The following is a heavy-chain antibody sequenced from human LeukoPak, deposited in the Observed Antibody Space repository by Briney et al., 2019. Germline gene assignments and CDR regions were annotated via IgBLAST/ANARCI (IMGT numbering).Heavy chain of an antibody. Sequence: GASVKVSCKASGYASTNYHLHWVRQAPGQGLEWMGIINPSGGSTSYAQKFQDRVTMTRETSTSTVYMELNSLSSDDTAVYYCARATWYGGNPSGAFDIWGQGAMVTVSS. CDR1: GYASTNYH. J-gene: IGHJ3*02. V-gene: IGHV1-46*01. D-gene: IGHD4/OR15-4a*01. CDR3: ARATWYGGNPSGAFDI. CDR2: INPSGGST.